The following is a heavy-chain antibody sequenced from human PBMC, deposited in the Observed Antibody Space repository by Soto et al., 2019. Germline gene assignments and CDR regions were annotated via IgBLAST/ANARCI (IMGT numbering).Heavy chain of an antibody. CDR3: ARTRSAWSDFHYYSLDV. CDR1: GFTFNSYG. J-gene: IGHJ6*02. CDR2: ISYDSTKT. D-gene: IGHD1-26*01. V-gene: IGHV3-30*03. Sequence: GGSLRLSXAASGFTFNSYGMHWVRQGPGSGLEWVAFISYDSTKTYYADSVKGRFTISRDNSNSALYVQMNSLTGEDTAVYYCARTRSAWSDFHYYSLDVWGQGTTVTVSS.